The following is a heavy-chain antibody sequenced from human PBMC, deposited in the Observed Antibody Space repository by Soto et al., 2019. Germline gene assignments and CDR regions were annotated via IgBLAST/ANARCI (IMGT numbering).Heavy chain of an antibody. J-gene: IGHJ6*02. V-gene: IGHV3-23*01. Sequence: GFLRLSCATSGFTFSSYAMSWVRQAPGKGLEWVSVIRPSGATTYSADSVKGRFTISRDNSKNTLYLQMNSLRAQDTAVYYCAKHRIGDGYGVDVWGQGTTVTVSS. CDR1: GFTFSSYA. D-gene: IGHD3-3*01. CDR3: AKHRIGDGYGVDV. CDR2: IRPSGATT.